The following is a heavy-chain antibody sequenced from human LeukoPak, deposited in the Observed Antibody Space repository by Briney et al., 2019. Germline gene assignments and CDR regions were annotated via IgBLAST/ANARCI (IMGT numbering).Heavy chain of an antibody. CDR2: MNPNSGST. J-gene: IGHJ5*02. CDR1: GYTFTNYD. Sequence: ASVKVSCKASGYTFTNYDIHWVRQATGQGLEWMGWMNPNSGSTGYAQKFQGRVTMTRDTSISTAYMELSSLRSEDTAVYYCARMSYYDSSGDNWFDPWGQGTLVTVSS. CDR3: ARMSYYDSSGDNWFDP. V-gene: IGHV1-8*02. D-gene: IGHD3-22*01.